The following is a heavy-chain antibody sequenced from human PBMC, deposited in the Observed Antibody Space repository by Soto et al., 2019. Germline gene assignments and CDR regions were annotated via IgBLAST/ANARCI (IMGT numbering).Heavy chain of an antibody. J-gene: IGHJ4*02. CDR1: DCYLRNFY. D-gene: IGHD3-10*01. CDR3: ARLIMVRGIIKKGFYFDY. CDR2: IYYSGST. Sequence: SETQSLTYTFSDCYLRNFYLSWIRQNPGKGLEWIGYIYYSGSTNYNPSLKSRVTISVDTSKNQFSLKLSSVTAADTAVYYCARLIMVRGIIKKGFYFDYWGQGTLVTVSS. V-gene: IGHV4-59*08.